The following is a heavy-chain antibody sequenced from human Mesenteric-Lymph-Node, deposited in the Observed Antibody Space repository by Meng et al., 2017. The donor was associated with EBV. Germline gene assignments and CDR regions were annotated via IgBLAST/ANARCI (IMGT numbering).Heavy chain of an antibody. D-gene: IGHD3-3*01. J-gene: IGHJ5*02. CDR2: VNHNSTTNN. CDR3: GCRVLDRWFDL. V-gene: IGHV4-34*10. CDR1: CATISNNC. Sequence: QVQLPESVQGLVNPSQTLSLTCAVSCATISNNCLRWTRKHRPQGMGWMWHVNHNSTTNNNYHLTVKITITTSIYTSKIQLNLKITTVTAADTCVCSWGCRVLDRWFDLWGQGTLVTVSS.